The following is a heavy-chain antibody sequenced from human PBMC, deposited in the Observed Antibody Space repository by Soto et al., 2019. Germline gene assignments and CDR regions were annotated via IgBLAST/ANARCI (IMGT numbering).Heavy chain of an antibody. D-gene: IGHD3-9*01. V-gene: IGHV4-4*02. CDR3: ARVAVDILTGYYYYGMDV. CDR1: GGSISSSNW. CDR2: IYHSGST. J-gene: IGHJ6*02. Sequence: SETLSLTCAVSGGSISSSNWWSWVRQPPGKGLEWIGEIYHSGSTNYNPPLKSRVTISVDKSKNQFSLKLSSVTAADTAVYYCARVAVDILTGYYYYGMDVWGQGTTVTVSS.